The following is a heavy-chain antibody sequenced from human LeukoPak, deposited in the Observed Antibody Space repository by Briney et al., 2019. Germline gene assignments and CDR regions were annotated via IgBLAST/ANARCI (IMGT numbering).Heavy chain of an antibody. Sequence: SETLSLTCTVSSGSISTSNYYWGWVRQPPGKGLEWIGEINHSGSTNYNPSLKSRVTISVDTSKNQFSLKLSSVTAADTAVYYCARGGFDWLTSAGAFDIWGQGTMVTVSS. CDR1: SGSISTSNYY. V-gene: IGHV4-39*07. CDR2: INHSGST. J-gene: IGHJ3*02. D-gene: IGHD3-9*01. CDR3: ARGGFDWLTSAGAFDI.